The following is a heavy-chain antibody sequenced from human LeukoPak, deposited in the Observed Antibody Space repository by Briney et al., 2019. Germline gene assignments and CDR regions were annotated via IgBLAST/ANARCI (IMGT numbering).Heavy chain of an antibody. CDR1: GGTCSSYA. D-gene: IGHD3-10*01. V-gene: IGHV1-69*01. CDR3: ARGWMDYGSGSYSGDY. J-gene: IGHJ4*02. Sequence: GSSVKVSCKASGGTCSSYAISWVRQAPGQGLEWMGGIIPIFGTANYAQKFQGRVTITADESTSTAYMELSSLRSEDTAVYYCARGWMDYGSGSYSGDYWGQGTLVTVSS. CDR2: IIPIFGTA.